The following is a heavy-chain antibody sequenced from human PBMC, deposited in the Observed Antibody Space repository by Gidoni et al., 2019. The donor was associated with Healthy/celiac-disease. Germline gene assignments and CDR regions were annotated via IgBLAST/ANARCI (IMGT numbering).Heavy chain of an antibody. D-gene: IGHD3-10*01. V-gene: IGHV1-46*01. J-gene: IGHJ5*02. CDR1: GYTFTSYY. CDR2: INPSGGST. CDR3: ARDDDSGSYYLPWFDP. Sequence: QVQLVQSGAEVKKPGASVKVSCKASGYTFTSYYMHWVRQAPGQGLEWMGIINPSGGSTSYAQKFQGRVTMTRDTSTSTVYMELSSLRSEDTAVYYCARDDDSGSYYLPWFDPWGQGTLVTVSS.